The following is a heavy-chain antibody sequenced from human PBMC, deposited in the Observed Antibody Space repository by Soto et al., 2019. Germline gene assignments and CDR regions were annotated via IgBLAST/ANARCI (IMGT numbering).Heavy chain of an antibody. CDR3: RVENDYYDSDV. CDR2: SIAIFGTA. CDR1: CGSFSSSA. V-gene: IGHV1-69*06. Sequence: SVKEYCNAACGSFSSSACIRGRQQIDQRLEWMGGSIAIFGTANYAQKSQGRVTITANKPTSTDYMELSSLRTEDTYEYYCRVENDYYDSDVWGQGTLVTVSS. J-gene: IGHJ4*01. D-gene: IGHD1-1*01.